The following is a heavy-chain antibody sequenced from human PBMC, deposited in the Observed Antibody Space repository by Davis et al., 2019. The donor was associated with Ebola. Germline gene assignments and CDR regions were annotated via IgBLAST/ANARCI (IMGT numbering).Heavy chain of an antibody. V-gene: IGHV3-13*01. CDR2: IGTAGDT. Sequence: PGGSLRLPCAASGFTFRTYDMHWVRQTTGKGLEWVSVIGTAGDTYYRGSVKGRFTISRENARNSLYLQMNSLTAGDTAVYYCARAQFGDVVLDYWGQGTLVTVSS. CDR1: GFTFRTYD. CDR3: ARAQFGDVVLDY. J-gene: IGHJ4*02. D-gene: IGHD4-17*01.